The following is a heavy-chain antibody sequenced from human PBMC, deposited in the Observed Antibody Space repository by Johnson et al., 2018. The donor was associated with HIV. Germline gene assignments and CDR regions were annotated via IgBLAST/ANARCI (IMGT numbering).Heavy chain of an antibody. CDR1: GFTFSSYA. D-gene: IGHD7-27*01. J-gene: IGHJ3*02. Sequence: QVQLVESGGGVVQPGRSLRLSCAASGFTFSSYAMHWVRQAPGKGLEWVAVISYDGSNKYYADSVKGRFTISRDNSKNTLYLQMNSLRAEDTAVYYCARSNWAHFDACDIWGQGTMVTVSS. V-gene: IGHV3-30*04. CDR3: ARSNWAHFDACDI. CDR2: ISYDGSNK.